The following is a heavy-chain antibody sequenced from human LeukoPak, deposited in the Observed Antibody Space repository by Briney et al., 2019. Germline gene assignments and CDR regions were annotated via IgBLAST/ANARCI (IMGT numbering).Heavy chain of an antibody. CDR1: GGSFSDYY. CDR2: INHSGST. Sequence: SETLSLTCAVYGGSFSDYYWSWIRQPPGKGLEWIGEINHSGSTNYNPSLKSRVTISVDTSKNQFSLKLSSVTAADTAVYYCARGRLRMDVWGKGTTVTVSS. CDR3: ARGRLRMDV. V-gene: IGHV4-34*01. D-gene: IGHD4-17*01. J-gene: IGHJ6*03.